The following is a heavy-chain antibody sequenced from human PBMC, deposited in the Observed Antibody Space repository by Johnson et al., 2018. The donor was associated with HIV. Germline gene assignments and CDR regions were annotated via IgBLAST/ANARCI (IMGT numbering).Heavy chain of an antibody. CDR1: RFTFSRYW. CDR2: INSDGSDT. J-gene: IGHJ3*02. CDR3: AREVNAFDI. Sequence: EVPLVESGGDFVQPGGSLRLSCAASRFTFSRYWMHWVRQVPGKGLVWVSGINSDGSDTRYADSVKGRFTISRDNAKTTLYLQMNSLRAEDTAVYYCAREVNAFDIWGQGTVVTVSS. V-gene: IGHV3-74*01. D-gene: IGHD3-22*01.